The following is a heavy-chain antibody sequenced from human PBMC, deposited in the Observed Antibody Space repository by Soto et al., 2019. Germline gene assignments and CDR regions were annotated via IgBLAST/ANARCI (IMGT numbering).Heavy chain of an antibody. V-gene: IGHV4-39*01. Sequence: SETLSLTCTVAGGSISSSTYYWGWIRQPPGKGLEWIGSIYYSGSTYYNPSLKSRVTISVDTSKNQFSLKLSSVTAADTAVYYCALYFIVVIPAALYYFDYWGQGTLVTVSS. CDR2: IYYSGST. CDR1: GGSISSSTYY. J-gene: IGHJ4*02. CDR3: ALYFIVVIPAALYYFDY. D-gene: IGHD2-2*01.